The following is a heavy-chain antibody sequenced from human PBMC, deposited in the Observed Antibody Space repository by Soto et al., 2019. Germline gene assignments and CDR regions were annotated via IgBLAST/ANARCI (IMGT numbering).Heavy chain of an antibody. CDR3: AKGAGDRLSLGMDV. CDR1: GFSISAYG. D-gene: IGHD1-26*01. CDR2: ISYDGNNT. V-gene: IGHV3-30*18. Sequence: QVQLVESGGGVVQPGWSLRLSCAASGFSISAYGMEWVRQAPGKGLEWVALISYDGNNTYYADSVKGRFTISRDNSKDTLFLQMTGLRAEDTAVYYCAKGAGDRLSLGMDVWGQGTTVTVSS. J-gene: IGHJ6*02.